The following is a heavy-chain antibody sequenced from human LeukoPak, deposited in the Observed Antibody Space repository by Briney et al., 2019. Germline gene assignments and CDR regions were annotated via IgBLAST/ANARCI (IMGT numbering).Heavy chain of an antibody. D-gene: IGHD4-17*01. CDR3: ASRIYGDYALFDY. CDR1: GGSFSGYY. J-gene: IGHJ4*02. Sequence: PSETLSLTCAVYGGSFSGYYWSWLRQPPGKGLEWIGEINHSGSTNYNPSLKSRVTISVDTSKNQFSLKLSSVTAADTAVYYCASRIYGDYALFDYWGQGTLVTVSS. CDR2: INHSGST. V-gene: IGHV4-34*01.